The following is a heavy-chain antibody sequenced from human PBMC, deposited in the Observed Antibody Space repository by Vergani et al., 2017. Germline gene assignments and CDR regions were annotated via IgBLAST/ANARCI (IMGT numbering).Heavy chain of an antibody. J-gene: IGHJ2*01. Sequence: EVQLVESGGGLVQTGGSLKLSCAASGFTFSGSAMHWVRQASGKGLEWVGRIRSKANSYATAYAASVKGRFTISRDDSKNTAYLQMNSLKTEDTAVYYCTRGGWYFDLWGRGTLVTVSS. CDR2: IRSKANSYAT. D-gene: IGHD3-16*01. CDR1: GFTFSGSA. CDR3: TRGGWYFDL. V-gene: IGHV3-73*01.